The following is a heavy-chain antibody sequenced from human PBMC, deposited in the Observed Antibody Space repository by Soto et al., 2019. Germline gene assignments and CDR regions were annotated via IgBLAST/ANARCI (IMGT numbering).Heavy chain of an antibody. Sequence: QVQLVQSGAEEKKPGASVKVSCKASGYTFTSYAMHWVRQAPGQRLEWMGWINAGNGNTKYSQKFQGRVTITRDTSASTAYTALSSLRSEDTAVYYCARSSCYYVIDDYWGQVTLGTVSS. D-gene: IGHD3-22*01. CDR3: ARSSCYYVIDDY. CDR1: GYTFTSYA. CDR2: INAGNGNT. V-gene: IGHV1-3*05. J-gene: IGHJ4*02.